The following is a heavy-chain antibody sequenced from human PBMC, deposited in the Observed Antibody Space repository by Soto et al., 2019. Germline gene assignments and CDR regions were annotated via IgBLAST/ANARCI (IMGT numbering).Heavy chain of an antibody. V-gene: IGHV4-34*01. D-gene: IGHD3-22*01. CDR1: GGSFSGYY. Sequence: SETLSLTCAFYGGSFSGYYWSWIRQPPGKGLEWIGEINHSGSTNYNPSLKSRVTISVDTSKNQFSLKLSSVTAADTAVYYCARGLGITMIVVADDAFDIWGQGTMVTVSS. J-gene: IGHJ3*02. CDR2: INHSGST. CDR3: ARGLGITMIVVADDAFDI.